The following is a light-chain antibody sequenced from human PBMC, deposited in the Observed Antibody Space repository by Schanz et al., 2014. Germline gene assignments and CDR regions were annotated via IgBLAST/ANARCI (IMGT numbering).Light chain of an antibody. V-gene: IGLV2-11*01. CDR1: SSDVGGYNH. CDR3: CSYAGDNTLR. CDR2: DVS. J-gene: IGLJ3*02. Sequence: QSALTQPRSVSGSPGQSVTISCTGTSSDVGGYNHVSWYQQHPGKAPKLMIYDVSKRPSGVRDRFSGSKSGNTASLTISGLQAEDEADYYCCSYAGDNTLRFGGGTKLTVL.